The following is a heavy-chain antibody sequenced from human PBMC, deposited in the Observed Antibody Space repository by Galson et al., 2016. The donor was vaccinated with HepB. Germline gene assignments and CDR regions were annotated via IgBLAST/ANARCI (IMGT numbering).Heavy chain of an antibody. Sequence: ETLSLTCAVSGASISGHYWSWIRQPPGRGLEWIGCFSSRRNFNYNPSLESRLIISGDTSKNQVSRRLSSVTAAYTAVYYCAKSGSDGSTWGHGILVPVAS. D-gene: IGHD3-10*01. CDR1: GASISGHY. J-gene: IGHJ4*01. V-gene: IGHV4-59*11. CDR3: AKSGSDGST. CDR2: FSSRRNF.